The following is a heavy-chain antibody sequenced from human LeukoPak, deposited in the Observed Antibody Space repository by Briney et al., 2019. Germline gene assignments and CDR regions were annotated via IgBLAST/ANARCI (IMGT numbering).Heavy chain of an antibody. CDR3: ASPSGRVIQLWTLDYYYYMDV. CDR2: IIPIFGTA. J-gene: IGHJ6*03. V-gene: IGHV1-69*05. Sequence: SVKVSCKASGYTFTSYDISWVRQAPGQGLEWMGGIIPIFGTANYAQKFQGRVTITTDESTSTAYMELSSLRSEDTAVYYCASPSGRVIQLWTLDYYYYMDVWGKGTTVTVSS. CDR1: GYTFTSYD. D-gene: IGHD5-18*01.